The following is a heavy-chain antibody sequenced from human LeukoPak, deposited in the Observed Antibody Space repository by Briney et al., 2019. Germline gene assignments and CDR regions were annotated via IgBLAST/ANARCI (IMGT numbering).Heavy chain of an antibody. D-gene: IGHD4-17*01. CDR3: ARAVGDYKWGPHKWFDP. V-gene: IGHV3-11*04. CDR1: GFTFSDHY. J-gene: IGHJ5*02. Sequence: GGSLRLSCAASGFTFSDHYMNWIRQAPGKGLEWVSYISSSDSSIYYADSVKGRFTISRDNSKNSVYLQMNSLRAEDTAVYYCARAVGDYKWGPHKWFDPWGQGTRVTVSS. CDR2: ISSSDSSI.